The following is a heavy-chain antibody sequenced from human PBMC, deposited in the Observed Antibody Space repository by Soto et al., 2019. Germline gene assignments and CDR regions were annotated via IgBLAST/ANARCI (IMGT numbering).Heavy chain of an antibody. CDR3: ARDRSSTWSIDY. D-gene: IGHD6-13*01. CDR1: GFTFSSYA. Sequence: QVQLVESGGGVVQPGRSLRLSCAASGFTFSSYAMHWVRQAPGKGLEWVAVISHAGSNKYYADSVKGRFTISRDNSNHTLFLQMNSLRAEDTAVYYCARDRSSTWSIDYWGQGTLVTVSS. V-gene: IGHV3-30*04. J-gene: IGHJ4*02. CDR2: ISHAGSNK.